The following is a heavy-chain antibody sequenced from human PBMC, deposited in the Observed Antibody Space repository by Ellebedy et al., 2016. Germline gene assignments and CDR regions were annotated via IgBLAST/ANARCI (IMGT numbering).Heavy chain of an antibody. J-gene: IGHJ5*02. D-gene: IGHD6-13*01. CDR2: IKRDGSEK. V-gene: IGHV3-7*03. CDR3: AKDAYSSSWYDGNWFDP. Sequence: GESLKISXAASGFTFSDYWMTWVRQAPGKGLEWVATIKRDGSEKYYVDSVKGRFTISRDNAKNSLYLQMNSLRAEDTALYYCAKDAYSSSWYDGNWFDPWGQGTLVTVSS. CDR1: GFTFSDYW.